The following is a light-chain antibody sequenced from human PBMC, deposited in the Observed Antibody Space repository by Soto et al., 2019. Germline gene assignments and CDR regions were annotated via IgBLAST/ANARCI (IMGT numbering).Light chain of an antibody. CDR1: QSISTW. CDR3: QQYSSYST. V-gene: IGKV1-5*03. Sequence: DIQMTQSPSTLSASVGDRVIITCRASQSISTWLAWYQQKPGKAPKLLIYQASTLESGVSSRFGGSGSGTEFTLTISGLQPDDFATYYCQQYSSYSTFGGGTKVEIK. J-gene: IGKJ4*01. CDR2: QAS.